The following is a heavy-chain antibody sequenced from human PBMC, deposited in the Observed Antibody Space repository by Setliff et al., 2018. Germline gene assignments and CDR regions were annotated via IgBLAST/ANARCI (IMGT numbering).Heavy chain of an antibody. V-gene: IGHV4-39*07. CDR2: IYYSGST. Sequence: SETLSLTCTVSGGSISSSSYYWGWIRQPPGKGLEWIGSIYYSGSTYYNPSLKSRVTISVDTSKNQFSLKLSSVTAADTAVYYCARVNQYSSVRYNYYYGMDVWGQGTTVTVSS. CDR1: GGSISSSSYY. D-gene: IGHD6-19*01. CDR3: ARVNQYSSVRYNYYYGMDV. J-gene: IGHJ6*02.